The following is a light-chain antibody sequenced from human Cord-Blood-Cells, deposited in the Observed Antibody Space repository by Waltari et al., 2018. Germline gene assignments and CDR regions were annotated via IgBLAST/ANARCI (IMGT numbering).Light chain of an antibody. CDR2: EVS. J-gene: IGLJ2*01. CDR3: SSYAGSNNVV. CDR1: SSDVGGYNY. V-gene: IGLV2-8*01. Sequence: QSALTQPPSASGSPGQSVTISCTGTSSDVGGYNYVSWYQQHPGKAPKLIIYEVSKRPLGVPDRFSGTKSGNTASLTVSGLQAEDEADYYCSSYAGSNNVVFGGGTKLTVL.